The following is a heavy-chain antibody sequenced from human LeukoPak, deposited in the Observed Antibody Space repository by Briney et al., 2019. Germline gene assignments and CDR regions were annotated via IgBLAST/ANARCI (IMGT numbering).Heavy chain of an antibody. Sequence: GGSQRLSCSASGFTFSSYAMHWVRQAPGKGLEYVSGIRSSGGTTYYADSVKGRFTISRDNSKNTLYLQMSSLRLEDTAVYYCVKDDQGDSPDWGQGTLVTVSS. D-gene: IGHD2-21*02. V-gene: IGHV3-64D*09. CDR1: GFTFSSYA. J-gene: IGHJ4*02. CDR3: VKDDQGDSPD. CDR2: IRSSGGTT.